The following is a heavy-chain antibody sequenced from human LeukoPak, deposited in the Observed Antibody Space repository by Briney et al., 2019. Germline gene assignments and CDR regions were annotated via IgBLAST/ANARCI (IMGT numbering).Heavy chain of an antibody. CDR2: ISGSGGST. Sequence: AGGSLRLSCAAYGFTFSSYAMSWVRQAPGKGLEWVSAISGSGGSTYYAASVKGRFTISRDDSKTTLYLQMNSLRAEDTAVYYCAKADTAMVAPSLFDYWGQGTLVTVSS. V-gene: IGHV3-23*01. D-gene: IGHD5-18*01. CDR1: GFTFSSYA. J-gene: IGHJ4*02. CDR3: AKADTAMVAPSLFDY.